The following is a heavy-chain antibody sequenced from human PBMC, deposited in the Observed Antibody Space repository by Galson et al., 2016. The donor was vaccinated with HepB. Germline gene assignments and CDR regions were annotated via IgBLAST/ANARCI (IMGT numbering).Heavy chain of an antibody. CDR3: AREYGSGKSAFDI. V-gene: IGHV4-4*02. CDR1: GGYISSTNW. Sequence: ETLSLTCAVSGGYISSTNWWTWVRQPPGKGLEWIGEIYQSGSTNYNPSLKSRLTISVDKSKNQFSLKLTSVTAADTAVYYCAREYGSGKSAFDIWGQGTMVTVSS. CDR2: IYQSGST. D-gene: IGHD3-10*01. J-gene: IGHJ3*02.